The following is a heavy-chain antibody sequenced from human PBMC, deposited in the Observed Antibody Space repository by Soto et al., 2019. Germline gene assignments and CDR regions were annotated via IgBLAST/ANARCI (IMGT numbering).Heavy chain of an antibody. J-gene: IGHJ4*02. D-gene: IGHD1-26*01. CDR1: GLAFSSYG. CDR2: ISYDGSNK. V-gene: IGHV3-30*18. Sequence: GGCMRLACAACGLAFSSYGMHWVRKAPGKGLEWLAVISYDGSNKYYADSVKGRFTISRDNSKNTLYLQMNSLRAEDTAVYYCAKDEPASGSYDYWGQGTLVTVSS. CDR3: AKDEPASGSYDY.